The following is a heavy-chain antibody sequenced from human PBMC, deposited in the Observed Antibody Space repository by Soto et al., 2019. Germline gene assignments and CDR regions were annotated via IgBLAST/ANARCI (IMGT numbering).Heavy chain of an antibody. J-gene: IGHJ6*02. CDR3: ARGGLVITDFYYGLDV. V-gene: IGHV1-69*01. CDR1: GGTFRTTA. D-gene: IGHD3-9*01. CDR2: ITPVFGTP. Sequence: QVHLVQSGAEVKKPGSPVKVSCKISGGTFRTTAISWVRQAPGQGLEWMGEITPVFGTPDYAQKFQGRITITADESTSTVYMDLSSLRSEDTAVYYCARGGLVITDFYYGLDVWGQGTTVTVSS.